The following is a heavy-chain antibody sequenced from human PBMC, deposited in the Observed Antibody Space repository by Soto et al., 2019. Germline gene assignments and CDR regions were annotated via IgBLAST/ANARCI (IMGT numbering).Heavy chain of an antibody. D-gene: IGHD6-13*01. CDR3: VRHGPAGVPAVGGPFSVANCLDP. Sequence: GGSLRLSGAASGFTFSAYGLSWVRQAPGKXLXXVLGISPLGDPIHYDDSVTGRSKSYRDHYKKTLYLQMNNLRAEDTHIYYCVRHGPAGVPAVGGPFSVANCLDPWGQGTLVTVSS. CDR2: ISPLGDPI. V-gene: IGHV3-23*01. CDR1: GFTFSAYG. J-gene: IGHJ5*02.